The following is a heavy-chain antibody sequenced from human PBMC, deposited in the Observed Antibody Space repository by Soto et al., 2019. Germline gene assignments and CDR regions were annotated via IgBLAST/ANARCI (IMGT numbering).Heavy chain of an antibody. CDR3: ASSTSGNYYYGMDV. V-gene: IGHV1-69*06. Sequence: SVKVSCKASGGTFSSYAISWVRQAPGQGLEWMGGIIPIFGTANYAQKFQGRVTITADKSTSTAYMELSSLRSEDTAVYYCASSTSGNYYYGMDVWGQGTTVTVSS. CDR2: IIPIFGTA. J-gene: IGHJ6*02. CDR1: GGTFSSYA. D-gene: IGHD2-2*01.